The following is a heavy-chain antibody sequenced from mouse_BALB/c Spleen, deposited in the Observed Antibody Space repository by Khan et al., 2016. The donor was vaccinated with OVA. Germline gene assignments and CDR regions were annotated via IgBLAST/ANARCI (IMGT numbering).Heavy chain of an antibody. CDR1: GFTFSDYY. Sequence: EVELVESGGGLVKPGGSLKLSCAASGFTFSDYYMYWVRQTPEKRLEWVATISDGGSYIYCPDNVKGRFTISRDNAKNNLFLQMSSLTYEDTGMYYCTRGYYGDPFAYWGHGTLVTVSA. J-gene: IGHJ3*01. V-gene: IGHV5-4*02. CDR2: ISDGGSYI. D-gene: IGHD2-13*01. CDR3: TRGYYGDPFAY.